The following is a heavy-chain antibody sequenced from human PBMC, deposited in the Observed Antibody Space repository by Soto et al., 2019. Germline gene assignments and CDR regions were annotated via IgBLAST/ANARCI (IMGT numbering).Heavy chain of an antibody. V-gene: IGHV3-23*01. Sequence: PGGSLRLSCAASGFTFGLYAMTWVRQAPGKGLEWVSSISGDGYSTFYADSVKGRFTISRDKSKNTLYLQTSSLSVEDSAVYYCTVSRSRGYDSTLFFFDHWGQGTLVTVSS. CDR1: GFTFGLYA. J-gene: IGHJ4*02. D-gene: IGHD5-12*01. CDR2: ISGDGYST. CDR3: TVSRSRGYDSTLFFFDH.